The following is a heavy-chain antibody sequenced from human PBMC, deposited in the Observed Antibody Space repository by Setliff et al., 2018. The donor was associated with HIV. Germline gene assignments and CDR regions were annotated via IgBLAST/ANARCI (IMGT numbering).Heavy chain of an antibody. CDR1: GGSISTNNFY. Sequence: PSETLSLTCTVTGGSISTNNFYWGWIRQPPGKGLQWIGSIYFTGDSYYDPSLKSRVTTSVDTSNNQFSLILSPVTAADTAVYYCARHDHSDNLSYPMDVWGKGTTVTVSS. CDR3: ARHDHSDNLSYPMDV. V-gene: IGHV4-39*01. J-gene: IGHJ6*03. CDR2: IYFTGDS. D-gene: IGHD3-22*01.